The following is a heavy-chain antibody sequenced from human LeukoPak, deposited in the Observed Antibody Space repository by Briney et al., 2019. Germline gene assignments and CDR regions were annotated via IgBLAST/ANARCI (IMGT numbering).Heavy chain of an antibody. J-gene: IGHJ4*02. V-gene: IGHV1-69*01. CDR3: ARAASEGDYYDSSGYPYYFDY. D-gene: IGHD3-22*01. CDR2: IIPIFGTA. CDR1: GGTFSSYA. Sequence: SVKVSCKASGGTFSSYATSWVRQAPGQGLEWMGGIIPIFGTANYAQKFQGRVTITADESTSTAYMELSSLRSEDTAVYYCARAASEGDYYDSSGYPYYFDYWGQGTLVTVSS.